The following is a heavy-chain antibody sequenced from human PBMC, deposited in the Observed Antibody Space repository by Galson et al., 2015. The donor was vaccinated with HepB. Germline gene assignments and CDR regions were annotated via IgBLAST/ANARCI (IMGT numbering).Heavy chain of an antibody. CDR2: ISSSSSSI. CDR1: GFTFSSYS. Sequence: SLRLSCAASGFTFSSYSMNWVRQAPGKGLEWVSYISSSSSSIYYADSVKGRFTISRDNAKNSLYLQMNSLRAEDTAVYFCARERSTRRLLLGDAFDIWGQGTMVTVSS. CDR3: ARERSTRRLLLGDAFDI. V-gene: IGHV3-48*01. J-gene: IGHJ3*02. D-gene: IGHD3-22*01.